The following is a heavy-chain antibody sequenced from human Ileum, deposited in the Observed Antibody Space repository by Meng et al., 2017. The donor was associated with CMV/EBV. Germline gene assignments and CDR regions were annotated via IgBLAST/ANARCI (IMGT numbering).Heavy chain of an antibody. CDR2: IKQDGSEK. CDR3: ARDKVDFWSGYPYYYYGMDV. J-gene: IGHJ6*01. V-gene: IGHV3-7*01. CDR1: GFTFSSYW. Sequence: GESLKIPCAASGFTFSSYWMSWVRQAPGKGLEWVANIKQDGSEKYYVDSVKGRFTISRDNAKNSLYLQMNSLRSEDTAVYYCARDKVDFWSGYPYYYYGMDVWGQGNTV. D-gene: IGHD3-3*01.